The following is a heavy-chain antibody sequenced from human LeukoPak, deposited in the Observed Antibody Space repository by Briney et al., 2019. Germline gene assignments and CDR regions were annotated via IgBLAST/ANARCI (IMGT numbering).Heavy chain of an antibody. D-gene: IGHD6-13*01. V-gene: IGHV1-3*01. Sequence: VASVKVSCKGSGFTFNTYAIHWVRQAPGQSLEWMGWINAANGNTRYSQKFQGRVIITRDTSASTAYMELSSLRSEDSAVYYCARAGGSSWADYWGQGTLVTVSS. CDR2: INAANGNT. CDR3: ARAGGSSWADY. J-gene: IGHJ4*02. CDR1: GFTFNTYA.